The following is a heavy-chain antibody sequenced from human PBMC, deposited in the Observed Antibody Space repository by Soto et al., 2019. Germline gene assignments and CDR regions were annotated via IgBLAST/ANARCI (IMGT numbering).Heavy chain of an antibody. J-gene: IGHJ4*02. Sequence: ASVKVSCKASGYTFTRYGINWVRRAPGQGLEWMGWISAYNGNTNYAQKLQGRVTMTTDTSTSTAYMELRSLRSDDTAVYYCARERWSIAVAGSLDYWGQGTLVTVSS. CDR2: ISAYNGNT. D-gene: IGHD6-19*01. V-gene: IGHV1-18*01. CDR3: ARERWSIAVAGSLDY. CDR1: GYTFTRYG.